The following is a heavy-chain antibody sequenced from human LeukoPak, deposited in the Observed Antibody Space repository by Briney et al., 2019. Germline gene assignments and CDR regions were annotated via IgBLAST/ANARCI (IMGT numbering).Heavy chain of an antibody. V-gene: IGHV6-1*01. CDR2: TYYRSTWYN. CDR1: GDSVSSNSVT. D-gene: IGHD2-21*02. J-gene: IGHJ5*02. CDR3: ARRLTQYNCFDP. Sequence: SQTLSLTCAISGDSVSSNSVTWNWIRQSPSRGLEWLGRTYYRSTWYNDYAVSVRGRITVNPDTSKNQFSLHLNSVTPEDTAVYYCARRLTQYNCFDPWGQGILVTVSP.